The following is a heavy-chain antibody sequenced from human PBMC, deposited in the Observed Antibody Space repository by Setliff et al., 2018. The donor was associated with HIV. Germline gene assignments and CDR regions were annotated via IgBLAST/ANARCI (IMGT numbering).Heavy chain of an antibody. CDR3: AQGRTTTWYDMDV. J-gene: IGHJ6*01. V-gene: IGHV3-23*01. Sequence: GGSLRLSCAASGFSFSNFAMNWVRQAPGKGLEWVSGISDSGGASRYADSVKGRFTISRDNSKNTLHLQMDSLRVEDTAVYYCAQGRTTTWYDMDVWGQGTTVTVS. CDR1: GFSFSNFA. CDR2: ISDSGGAS. D-gene: IGHD2-2*01.